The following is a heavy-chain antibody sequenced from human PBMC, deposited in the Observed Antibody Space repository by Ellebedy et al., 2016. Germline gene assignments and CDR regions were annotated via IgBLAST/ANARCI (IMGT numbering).Heavy chain of an antibody. D-gene: IGHD3-3*01. Sequence: SETLSLTCAISGDSVSSNSVAWNWIRQSPSRGLEWLGRTYYRSKWYNEYAVPVTGRIDINPDTSKNQFSLQLNSVTPEDTAVYYCARSGEVSGVDVWGQGTTVTVSS. CDR2: TYYRSKWYN. CDR1: GDSVSSNSVA. J-gene: IGHJ6*02. CDR3: ARSGEVSGVDV. V-gene: IGHV6-1*01.